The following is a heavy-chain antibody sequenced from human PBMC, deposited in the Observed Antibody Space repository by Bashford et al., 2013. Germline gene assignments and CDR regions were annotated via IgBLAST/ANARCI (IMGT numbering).Heavy chain of an antibody. CDR2: ISSGSSYI. CDR3: ARARGDIVLVDAFDI. Sequence: GSLRLSCAASGFTFSTYSMNWVRQAPGKGLEWVSSISSGSSYIYYADSVKGRFTISRDNAKNSLYLQMNSLRAEDAAVYYCARARGDIVLVDAFDIWGQGTMVTVSS. CDR1: GFTFSTYS. D-gene: IGHD2-8*02. V-gene: IGHV3-21*01. J-gene: IGHJ3*02.